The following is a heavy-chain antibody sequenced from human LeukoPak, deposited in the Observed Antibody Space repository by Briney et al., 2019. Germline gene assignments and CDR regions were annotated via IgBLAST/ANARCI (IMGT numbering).Heavy chain of an antibody. CDR3: ARVRPAVAGTHYFDY. CDR1: GGSISSCY. J-gene: IGHJ4*02. CDR2: SHYSGST. Sequence: SETLSLTCTVSGGSISSCYWSWIRQPPGKGLEWIGYSHYSGSTNYNPSLKSRVTISVDTSKNQFSLKLSSVTAADTAVYYCARVRPAVAGTHYFDYWGQGTLVTVSS. D-gene: IGHD6-19*01. V-gene: IGHV4-59*01.